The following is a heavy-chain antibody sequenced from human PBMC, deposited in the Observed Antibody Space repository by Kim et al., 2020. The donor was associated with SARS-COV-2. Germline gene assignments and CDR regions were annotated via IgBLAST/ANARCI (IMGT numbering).Heavy chain of an antibody. CDR2: IYSGGST. J-gene: IGHJ5*02. CDR3: ARDVKGFDP. Sequence: GGSLRLSCAASGFTVSSNYMSWVRQAPGKGLEWVSVIYSGGSTYYADSAKGRFTISRDNSKNTLYLQMNSRRAADTAVYYCARDVKGFDPWGQGTLFTGS. V-gene: IGHV3-53*01. CDR1: GFTVSSNY.